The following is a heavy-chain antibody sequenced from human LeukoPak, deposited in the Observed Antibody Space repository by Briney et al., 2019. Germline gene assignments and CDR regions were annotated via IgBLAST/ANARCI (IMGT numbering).Heavy chain of an antibody. D-gene: IGHD3-16*01. V-gene: IGHV4-39*07. CDR3: ARGRRMTTIRGILGE. J-gene: IGHJ4*02. CDR2: IYYSGST. CDR1: GGSISSSSYY. Sequence: SETLSLTCTVSGGSISSSSYYWGWIRQPPGKGLEWIGSIYYSGSTYYNPSLKSRVTISVDTSKNQFSLKLSSVTAADTAVYYCARGRRMTTIRGILGEWGQGTLVTVSS.